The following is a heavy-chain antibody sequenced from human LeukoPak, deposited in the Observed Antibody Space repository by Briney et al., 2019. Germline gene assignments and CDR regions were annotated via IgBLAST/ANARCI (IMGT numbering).Heavy chain of an antibody. V-gene: IGHV4-28*01. Sequence: SDTLSLTCAVSGCSISSSNWWGWIRQPPGKGLEWIGYIYYSGNTYYNPSLKSRVTMSVDTSKNQFSLKLSSVTAVDTAVYYCARTRQGASTGASDAFDIWGQGTMVTVSS. CDR1: GCSISSSNW. CDR2: IYYSGNT. CDR3: ARTRQGASTGASDAFDI. D-gene: IGHD3-10*01. J-gene: IGHJ3*02.